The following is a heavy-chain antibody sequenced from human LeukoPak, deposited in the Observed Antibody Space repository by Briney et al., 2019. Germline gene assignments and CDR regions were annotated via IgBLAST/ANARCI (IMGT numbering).Heavy chain of an antibody. D-gene: IGHD3-9*01. CDR2: IYYSGST. J-gene: IGHJ6*02. V-gene: IGHV4-59*01. CDR3: AGTSAYYDILTGYYYYYGMDV. CDR1: GGSISSYY. Sequence: PSETLSLTCTVSGGSISSYYRSWIRQPPGKGLEWIGYIYYSGSTNYNPSLKSRVTISVATSKNQFSLKLSSVTAADAAVYSCAGTSAYYDILTGYYYYYGMDVWGQGTTVTVSS.